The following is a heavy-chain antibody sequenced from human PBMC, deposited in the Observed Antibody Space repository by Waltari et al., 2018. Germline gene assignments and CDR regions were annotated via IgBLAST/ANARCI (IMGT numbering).Heavy chain of an antibody. D-gene: IGHD3-22*01. CDR1: GASISGYY. CDR2: FYTSGTT. Sequence: VQLQESGPGLVKPSETLPLTFTVSGASISGYYWSWIRQRAGKGLAWIWRFYTSGTTNYKPSPNSCGTMSMETSKIEFPLKPSAVAAAQTAVYYCARDRDQYVSSGTLFDFWGQGTLVTVSS. J-gene: IGHJ4*02. CDR3: ARDRDQYVSSGTLFDF. V-gene: IGHV4-4*07.